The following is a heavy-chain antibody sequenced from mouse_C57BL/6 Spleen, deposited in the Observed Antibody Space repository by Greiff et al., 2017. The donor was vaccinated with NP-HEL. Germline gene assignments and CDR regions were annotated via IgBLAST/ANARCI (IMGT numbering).Heavy chain of an antibody. Sequence: EVQVVESGGGLVKPGGSLKLSCAASGFTFSDYGMHWVRQAPEKGLEWVAYISSGSSTIYYADTVKGRFTISRDNAKNTLFLQMTSLRSEDTAMYYCARQGYYYGSWYVDVWGTGTTVTVSS. CDR2: ISSGSSTI. J-gene: IGHJ1*03. CDR3: ARQGYYYGSWYVDV. V-gene: IGHV5-17*01. CDR1: GFTFSDYG. D-gene: IGHD1-1*01.